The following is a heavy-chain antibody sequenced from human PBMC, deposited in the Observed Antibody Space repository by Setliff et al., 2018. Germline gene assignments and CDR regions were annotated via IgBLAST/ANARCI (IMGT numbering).Heavy chain of an antibody. Sequence: SETLSLTCTVSGGSISSSSYYWGWIRQPPGKGLEWIGSIYYSGSTYYNPSLKSRVTISGDTTKNQFSLKLTSVTAADTAVYYCARDRFTWNYGKNYMDVWGTGTTVTVSS. CDR1: GGSISSSSYY. CDR3: ARDRFTWNYGKNYMDV. V-gene: IGHV4-39*07. CDR2: IYYSGST. J-gene: IGHJ6*03. D-gene: IGHD1-7*01.